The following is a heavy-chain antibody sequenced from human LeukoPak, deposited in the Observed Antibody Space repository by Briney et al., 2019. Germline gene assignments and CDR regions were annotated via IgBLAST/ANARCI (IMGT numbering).Heavy chain of an antibody. J-gene: IGHJ5*02. D-gene: IGHD6-13*01. CDR1: GGSISSSSYY. CDR3: ASLYSSSWYWRYDP. Sequence: SETLSLTCTVSGGSISSSSYYWGWIRQPPGKGLEWIGSIYYSGSTYYNPSLKSRVTISVDTSKNQFSLKLSSVTAADTAVYYCASLYSSSWYWRYDPWGQGTLVTVSS. CDR2: IYYSGST. V-gene: IGHV4-39*07.